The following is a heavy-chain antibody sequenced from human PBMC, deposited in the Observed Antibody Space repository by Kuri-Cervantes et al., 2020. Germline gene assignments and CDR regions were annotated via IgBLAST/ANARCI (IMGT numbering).Heavy chain of an antibody. D-gene: IGHD6-13*01. V-gene: IGHV7-4-1*01. CDR3: ARDTGLGYSSSWVDAFDI. CDR1: GYTLTSYG. CDR2: INTNTGNP. J-gene: IGHJ3*02. Sequence: ASVKGSCKASGYTLTSYGISGVRQAPGQGLEWMGWINTNTGNPTYAQGFTGRFVFSLDTSVSTAYLQICSLKAEDTAVYYCARDTGLGYSSSWVDAFDIWGQGTMVTVSS.